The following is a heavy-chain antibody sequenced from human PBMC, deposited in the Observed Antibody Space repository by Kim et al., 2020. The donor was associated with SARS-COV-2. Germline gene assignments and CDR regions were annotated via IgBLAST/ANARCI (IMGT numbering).Heavy chain of an antibody. V-gene: IGHV3-11*05. Sequence: GRLTIPRDNAKNSLYLQMNSLRAEDTAVYYCARDVGYCSGGSCYSFGMDVWGQGTTVTVSS. D-gene: IGHD2-15*01. J-gene: IGHJ6*02. CDR3: ARDVGYCSGGSCYSFGMDV.